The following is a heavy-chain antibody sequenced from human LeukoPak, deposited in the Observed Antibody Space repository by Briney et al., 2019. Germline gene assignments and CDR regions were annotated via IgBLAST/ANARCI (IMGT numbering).Heavy chain of an antibody. V-gene: IGHV1-18*01. Sequence: ASVKVSCKASGYTFTSYGISWVRQAPGQGLEWMGWISAYNGNTNYVQKLQGRVTMTTDTSTSTAYMELRSLRSDDTAVYYCASTLHYDSSGYYLGYYFDYWGQGTLVTVSS. CDR2: ISAYNGNT. CDR1: GYTFTSYG. D-gene: IGHD3-22*01. CDR3: ASTLHYDSSGYYLGYYFDY. J-gene: IGHJ4*02.